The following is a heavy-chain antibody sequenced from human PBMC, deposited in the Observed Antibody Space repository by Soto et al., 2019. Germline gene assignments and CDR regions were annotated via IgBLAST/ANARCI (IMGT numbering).Heavy chain of an antibody. D-gene: IGHD6-13*01. CDR2: IIPISTTA. CDR3: ATGGEVAAPGLSDYFAMDV. J-gene: IGHJ6*02. CDR1: GGTFTDYA. Sequence: QVQLVQSGAEVKKPGSSVKVSCQSSGGTFTDYAVSWVRQAPGQGLEWMGGIIPISTTASYPQKFQGRISITAHESRGTTYMELSSLTSEDTAVYYCATGGEVAAPGLSDYFAMDVWGQGTTVTVSS. V-gene: IGHV1-69*01.